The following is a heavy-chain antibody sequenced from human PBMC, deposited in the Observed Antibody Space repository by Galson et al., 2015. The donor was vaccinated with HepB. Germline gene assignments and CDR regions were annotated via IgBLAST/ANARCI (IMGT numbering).Heavy chain of an antibody. CDR1: GFTFSSYG. D-gene: IGHD2-2*01. CDR3: ARGDCSSTSCNLHYYYYGMDV. J-gene: IGHJ6*02. Sequence: SLRLSCAASGFTFSSYGMHWVRQAPGKGLEWVAVIWYDGSNKYYADSVKGRFTISRDNSKNTLYLQMNSLRAEDTAVYYCARGDCSSTSCNLHYYYYGMDVWGQGTTVTVSS. CDR2: IWYDGSNK. V-gene: IGHV3-33*01.